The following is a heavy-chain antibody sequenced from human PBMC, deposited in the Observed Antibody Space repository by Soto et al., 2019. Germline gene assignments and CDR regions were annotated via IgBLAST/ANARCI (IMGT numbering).Heavy chain of an antibody. J-gene: IGHJ6*02. D-gene: IGHD2-2*01. CDR1: GFTFSSYA. Sequence: GGSLRLSCAASGFTFSSYAMSWVRQAPGKGLEWVSAISGSGGSTYYADSVKGRFTISRDNSKNTLYLQMNSLRAEDTAVYYCAKNRKVVPAASNTILGGYYYGMDFWGQGTTVTVSS. V-gene: IGHV3-23*01. CDR3: AKNRKVVPAASNTILGGYYYGMDF. CDR2: ISGSGGST.